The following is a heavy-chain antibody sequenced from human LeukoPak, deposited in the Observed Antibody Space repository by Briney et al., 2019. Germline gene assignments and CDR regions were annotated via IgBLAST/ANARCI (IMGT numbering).Heavy chain of an antibody. CDR3: ARDPLVLRYFDWLFAPAYFDY. J-gene: IGHJ4*02. D-gene: IGHD3-9*01. CDR1: GFTLSSYS. V-gene: IGHV3-48*04. Sequence: GGSLRLSCAASGFTLSSYSMNWVRQAPGKGLEWVSYISSSSSTIYYADSVKGRFTISRDNAKNSLYLQMNSLRAEDTAVYYCARDPLVLRYFDWLFAPAYFDYWGQGTLVTVSS. CDR2: ISSSSSTI.